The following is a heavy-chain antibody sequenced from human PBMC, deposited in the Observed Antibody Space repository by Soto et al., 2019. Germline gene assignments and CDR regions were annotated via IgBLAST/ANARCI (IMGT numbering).Heavy chain of an antibody. J-gene: IGHJ5*02. CDR1: GVSISSYY. Sequence: SETLSLTCTVSGVSISSYYWSWIRQPPGKGLEWIGYIYYSGSTNYNPSLKRRVTISVDTYKNNFSLKMSSVAAAVPGVYYCARVKSIFPLGWSGPNIRNASNLFDPWGHGTLVTVSS. CDR3: ARVKSIFPLGWSGPNIRNASNLFDP. CDR2: IYYSGST. D-gene: IGHD3-3*01. V-gene: IGHV4-59*01.